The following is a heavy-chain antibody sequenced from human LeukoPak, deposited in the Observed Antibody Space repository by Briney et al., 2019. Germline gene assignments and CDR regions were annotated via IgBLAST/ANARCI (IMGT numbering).Heavy chain of an antibody. CDR2: IYWDDDK. D-gene: IGHD2-15*01. CDR3: AHTRVVVAATNFDY. J-gene: IGHJ4*02. CDR1: GFSLSTSGVG. V-gene: IGHV2-5*02. Sequence: ESGPTLVKPTQTLTLTCTFSGFSLSTSGVGVGWIRQPPGKALEWLALIYWDDDKRYSPSLKSRLTITKDTSKNQVVLTMTNMDPVDTATYYCAHTRVVVAATNFDYGGQGTLVTVSS.